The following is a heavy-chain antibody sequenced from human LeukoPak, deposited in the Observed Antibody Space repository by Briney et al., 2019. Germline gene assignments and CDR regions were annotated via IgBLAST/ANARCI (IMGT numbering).Heavy chain of an antibody. CDR3: ARMDHGPYCYYGMDV. CDR1: GGSFSGYY. J-gene: IGHJ6*04. Sequence: SETLSLTCAVYGGSFSGYYWSWIRQPPGKGLEWIGEINHSGSTNYNPSLKSRVTISVDTSKNQFSLKLSSVTAADTAVYYCARMDHGPYCYYGMDVWGKGTTVTVSS. D-gene: IGHD1-14*01. CDR2: INHSGST. V-gene: IGHV4-34*01.